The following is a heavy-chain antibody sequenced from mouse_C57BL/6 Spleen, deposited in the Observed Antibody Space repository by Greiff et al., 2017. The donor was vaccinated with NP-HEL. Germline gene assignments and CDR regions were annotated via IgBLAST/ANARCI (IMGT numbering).Heavy chain of an antibody. CDR3: TTDYYGSSVDY. V-gene: IGHV14-4*01. CDR1: GFNIKDDY. J-gene: IGHJ2*01. D-gene: IGHD1-1*01. Sequence: EVKLQESGAELVRPGASVKLSCTASGFNIKDDYMHWVKQRPEQGLEWIGWIDPENGDTEYASKFQGKATITADTSSNTAYLQLSSLTSEDTAVYYCTTDYYGSSVDYWGQCTTLTVSS. CDR2: IDPENGDT.